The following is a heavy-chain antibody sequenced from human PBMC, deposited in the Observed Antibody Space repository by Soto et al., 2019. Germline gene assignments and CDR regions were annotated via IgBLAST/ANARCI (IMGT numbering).Heavy chain of an antibody. CDR2: INPATGAA. CDR3: ARGGGVGVAGSAAFDM. J-gene: IGHJ3*02. CDR1: GYPVTAYY. V-gene: IGHV1-2*02. D-gene: IGHD3-3*01. Sequence: QLHLVQSGAVVKKPGASVTVSCSASGYPVTAYYMYWVRQAPGRGLEWMGGINPATGAAKYTQTFQGRVTVTRDTSTRTVFMELSGLTSEDTAVFYCARGGGVGVAGSAAFDMWGQGTLVTVSS.